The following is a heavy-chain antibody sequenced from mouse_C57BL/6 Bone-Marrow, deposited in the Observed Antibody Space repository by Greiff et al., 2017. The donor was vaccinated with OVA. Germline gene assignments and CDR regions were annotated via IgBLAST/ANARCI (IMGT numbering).Heavy chain of an antibody. J-gene: IGHJ4*01. CDR2: ISSGSSTI. V-gene: IGHV5-17*01. Sequence: EVQGVESGGGLVKPGGSLKLSCAASGFTFSDYGMHWVRQAPEKGLEWVAYISSGSSTIYYADTVKGRFTISRDNAKNTLFLQMTSLRSEDTAMYYCARRGYGNYADYYAMDYWGQGTSVTVSS. D-gene: IGHD2-1*01. CDR1: GFTFSDYG. CDR3: ARRGYGNYADYYAMDY.